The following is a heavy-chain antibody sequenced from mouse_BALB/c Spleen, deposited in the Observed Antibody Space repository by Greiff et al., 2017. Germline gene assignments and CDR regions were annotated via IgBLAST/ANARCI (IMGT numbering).Heavy chain of an antibody. J-gene: IGHJ4*01. D-gene: IGHD1-2*01. Sequence: EVQVVESGGGLVKPGGSLKLSCAASGFTFSDYYMYWVRQTPEKRLEWVATISDGGSYTYYPDSVKGRFTISRDNAKNNLYLQMSSLKSEDTAMYYCASVLRLRAYYAMDYWGQGTSVTVSS. V-gene: IGHV5-4*02. CDR2: ISDGGSYT. CDR1: GFTFSDYY. CDR3: ASVLRLRAYYAMDY.